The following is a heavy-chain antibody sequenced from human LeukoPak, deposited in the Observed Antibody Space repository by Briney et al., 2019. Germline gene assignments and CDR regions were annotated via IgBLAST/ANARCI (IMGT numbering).Heavy chain of an antibody. J-gene: IGHJ3*02. CDR2: INPNRGGT. CDR1: GYTFTVYY. D-gene: IGHD6-13*01. V-gene: IGHV1-2*02. Sequence: SVKLSCKASGYTFTVYYMHWVPQAPTQGLECMGWINPNRGGTNYAQKVQGRVTMDRDTSISTVYMGRSRLRADDTAVYYCAGWAGIGGAGREEGAFDIWGQGTMVTVSS. CDR3: AGWAGIGGAGREEGAFDI.